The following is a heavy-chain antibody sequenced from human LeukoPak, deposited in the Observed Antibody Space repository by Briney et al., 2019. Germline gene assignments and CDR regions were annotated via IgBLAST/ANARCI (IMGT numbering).Heavy chain of an antibody. CDR3: AKGLWFGELRPFDY. V-gene: IGHV3-30*18. Sequence: GRSLRLSCAASGFTFSSYGMHWVRQAPGKGLEWVAVISYDGSNKYYPASVKGRFTISRDNSKNTLYLQMNSLRAEDTAVYYCAKGLWFGELRPFDYWGQGTLVTVSS. D-gene: IGHD3-10*01. CDR1: GFTFSSYG. J-gene: IGHJ4*02. CDR2: ISYDGSNK.